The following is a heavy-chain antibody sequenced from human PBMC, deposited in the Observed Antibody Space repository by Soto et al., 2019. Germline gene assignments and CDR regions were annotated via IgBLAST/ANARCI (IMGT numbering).Heavy chain of an antibody. CDR1: GFTFSSYG. CDR2: ISYDGSNK. Sequence: PGGSLRLSCAASGFTFSSYGMHWVRQAPGKGLEWVAVISYDGSNKYYADSVKGRFTISRDNSKNTLYLQMNSLRAEDTAVYYCAKVLRSTYYDFWSGYYASLGDYYHGMDVWGQGTTVTVSS. D-gene: IGHD3-3*01. J-gene: IGHJ6*02. CDR3: AKVLRSTYYDFWSGYYASLGDYYHGMDV. V-gene: IGHV3-30*18.